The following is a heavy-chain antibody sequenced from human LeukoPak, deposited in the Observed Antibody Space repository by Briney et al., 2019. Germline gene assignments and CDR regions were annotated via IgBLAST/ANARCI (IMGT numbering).Heavy chain of an antibody. CDR3: ARGPRQQLTHFDY. CDR1: GGSFSGYY. CDR2: INHSGST. J-gene: IGHJ4*02. V-gene: IGHV4-34*01. D-gene: IGHD6-13*01. Sequence: PSETLSLTCAVYGGSFSGYYWSWIRQPPGKGLECIGEINHSGSTNYNPSLKSRVTISVDTSKNQFSLKLSSVTAADTAVYYCARGPRQQLTHFDYWGQGTLVTVSS.